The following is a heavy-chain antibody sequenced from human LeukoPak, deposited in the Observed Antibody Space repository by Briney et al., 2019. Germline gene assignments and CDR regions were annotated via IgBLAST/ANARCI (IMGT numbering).Heavy chain of an antibody. J-gene: IGHJ4*02. Sequence: ASVKVSCKASGYTFTGYYMHWVRQAPGQGLEWMGWINPNSGGTNYAHKFQGRVTMTRDTSKSTAYLELSSLRSDDTAVYYCAREDRTVPLRYWGQGTLVTVSS. CDR3: AREDRTVPLRY. V-gene: IGHV1-2*02. CDR1: GYTFTGYY. CDR2: INPNSGGT. D-gene: IGHD1-14*01.